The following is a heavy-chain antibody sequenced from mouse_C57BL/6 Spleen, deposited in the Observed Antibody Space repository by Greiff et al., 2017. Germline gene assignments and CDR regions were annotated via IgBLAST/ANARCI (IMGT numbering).Heavy chain of an antibody. CDR2: IHPNYGTT. CDR3: ARGETGTSAWFAD. CDR1: GYSFTDYN. J-gene: IGHJ3*01. D-gene: IGHD4-1*01. Sequence: VQLQQSGPELVKPGASVKISCKASGYSFTDYNMNWVQQSNGKSLEWIGVIHPNYGTTSYNQKFKGKATLTVEQSSSTAYMQLNSLTSEDSAVYYCARGETGTSAWFADWGQGTLVTVSA. V-gene: IGHV1-39*01.